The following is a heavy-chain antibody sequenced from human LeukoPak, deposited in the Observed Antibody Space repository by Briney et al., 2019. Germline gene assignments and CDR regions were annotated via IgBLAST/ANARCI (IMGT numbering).Heavy chain of an antibody. D-gene: IGHD4-11*01. CDR3: VRKVVTTRSWFDP. Sequence: GGSLRLSCAASEFTLTSYGMGWVRQAPGKGLEWVSLISGSGGRTFYADSVKGRFTISSDASKNTLYLQMNSLRVEDTAVYYCVRKVVTTRSWFDPWGQGTLVTVSS. J-gene: IGHJ5*02. CDR1: EFTLTSYG. CDR2: ISGSGGRT. V-gene: IGHV3-23*01.